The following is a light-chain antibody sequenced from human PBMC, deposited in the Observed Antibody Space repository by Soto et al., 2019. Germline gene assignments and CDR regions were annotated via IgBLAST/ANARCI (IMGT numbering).Light chain of an antibody. CDR2: DAS. CDR1: QNIDKW. V-gene: IGKV1-5*01. CDR3: QQYDSYSPWT. Sequence: DIQMTQSPSTLSASVGDRVTITCRASQNIDKWLACHQQRPGKAPKLLIYDASSLEIGVPSRFSASGSGTEFTLTISSLQPDDFATYYCQQYDSYSPWTFGQGTKVEIK. J-gene: IGKJ1*01.